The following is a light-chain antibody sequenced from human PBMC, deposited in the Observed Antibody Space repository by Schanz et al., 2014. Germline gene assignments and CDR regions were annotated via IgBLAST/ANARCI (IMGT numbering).Light chain of an antibody. Sequence: QSALTQPPSASGSLGQSVTISCTGTSSDVGGYNYVSWYQQQPGKAPKLMIYEVSKRPSGVPDRFSGSKSGNTASLSVSGHQAEDEADYNCQSYDSSLSGSEVFGGGTKLTVL. CDR3: QSYDSSLSGSEV. V-gene: IGLV2-8*01. J-gene: IGLJ3*02. CDR1: SSDVGGYNY. CDR2: EVS.